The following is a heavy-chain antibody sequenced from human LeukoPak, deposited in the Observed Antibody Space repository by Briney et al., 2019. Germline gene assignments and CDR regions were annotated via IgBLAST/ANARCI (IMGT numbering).Heavy chain of an antibody. CDR3: ARDPIYMDGSGSQPFDY. J-gene: IGHJ4*02. Sequence: ASVKVSCKASGYTFTDYYIHWVRQAPGQGLEWMGWINPNSGGTNYAQKFQGRVTMTRDTSISTAYMELSRLRSDDTAVYYCARDPIYMDGSGSQPFDYWGQGTLVTVSS. V-gene: IGHV1-2*02. CDR1: GYTFTDYY. D-gene: IGHD1-26*01. CDR2: INPNSGGT.